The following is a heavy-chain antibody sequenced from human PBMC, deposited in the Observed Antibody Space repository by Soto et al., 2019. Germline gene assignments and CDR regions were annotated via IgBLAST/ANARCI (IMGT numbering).Heavy chain of an antibody. CDR2: ISGSGGST. V-gene: IGHV3-23*01. CDR3: ASPRVVGMFFQ. Sequence: PGKGREWVSAISGSGGSTYNADTVKGRVTISRDNSKNTLYLQMNSLSAEYAVVHYGASPRVVGMFFQ. J-gene: IGHJ1*01. D-gene: IGHD2-15*01.